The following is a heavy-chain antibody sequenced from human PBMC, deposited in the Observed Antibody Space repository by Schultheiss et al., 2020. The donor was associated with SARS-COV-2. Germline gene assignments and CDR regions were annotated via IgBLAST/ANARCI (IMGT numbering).Heavy chain of an antibody. CDR3: ARVGFTIFGVVTNADSTYYYHGMDV. Sequence: SETLSLTCTVSGGSISSYYWSWIRQPPGKGLEWIGEINHSGSTNYNPSLKSRVTISVDTSKNQFSLKLSSVTAADTAVYYCARVGFTIFGVVTNADSTYYYHGMDVWGQGTTVTVSS. V-gene: IGHV4-34*01. D-gene: IGHD3-3*01. CDR2: INHSGST. CDR1: GGSISSYY. J-gene: IGHJ6*02.